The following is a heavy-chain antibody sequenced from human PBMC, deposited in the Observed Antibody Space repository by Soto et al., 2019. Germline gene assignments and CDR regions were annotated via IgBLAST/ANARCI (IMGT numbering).Heavy chain of an antibody. D-gene: IGHD3-10*01. CDR3: ARHWVVRGGDV. J-gene: IGHJ6*04. V-gene: IGHV4-39*01. CDR2: IYYSGST. Sequence: SETLCLTCTVSGGSISSSSYYWGWIRQPPGKGLEWIGSIYYSGSTYYNPSLKSRVTISVDTSKNQFSLKLSSVTAADTAVYYCARHWVVRGGDVWGKGTTVTVSS. CDR1: GGSISSSSYY.